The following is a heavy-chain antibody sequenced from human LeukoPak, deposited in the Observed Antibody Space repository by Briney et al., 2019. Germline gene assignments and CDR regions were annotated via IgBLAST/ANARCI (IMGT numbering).Heavy chain of an antibody. V-gene: IGHV3-21*01. CDR3: AKTTDNYYYYYMDV. Sequence: PGGSLRLSCAASGFTFSSYGMSWVRQAPGKGLEWVSSISTSSSYIYYGDSVRGRFTVSRDNAKNSLYLQMNSLRAEDTAVYFCAKTTDNYYYYYMDVWGKGTTVTVSS. CDR2: ISTSSSYI. CDR1: GFTFSSYG. D-gene: IGHD4-17*01. J-gene: IGHJ6*03.